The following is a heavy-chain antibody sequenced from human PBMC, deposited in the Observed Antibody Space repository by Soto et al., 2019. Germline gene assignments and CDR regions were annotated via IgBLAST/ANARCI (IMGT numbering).Heavy chain of an antibody. CDR3: ARIRGVIVGGPDY. J-gene: IGHJ4*02. Sequence: EVQLLESGGGLVQPGGSLRLSCAASGFALDSYGMSWVRQAPGRGLDWVSAISGSSGSAYYAGSVKGRFTISRDNSKKTVYLQMISLLAEDTAIYYCARIRGVIVGGPDYWGQGTLVSVSS. CDR1: GFALDSYG. D-gene: IGHD3-16*02. CDR2: ISGSSGSA. V-gene: IGHV3-23*01.